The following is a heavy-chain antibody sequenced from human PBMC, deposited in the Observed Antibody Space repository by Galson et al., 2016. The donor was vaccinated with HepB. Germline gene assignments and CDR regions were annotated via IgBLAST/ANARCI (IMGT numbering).Heavy chain of an antibody. CDR3: SRPEVLPYLEWLSENPGENAFDI. D-gene: IGHD3-3*01. CDR2: ISSSGST. V-gene: IGHV4-39*01. Sequence: EPLSPTCTVSVGSISSSSYYWGWIRQPPGKVLGWIGSISSSGSTYYNPSLKSRFIISVDTSKNQFSLKLNSVTAADTAVYYCSRPEVLPYLEWLSENPGENAFDIWGQGTMVTVSS. J-gene: IGHJ3*02. CDR1: VGSISSSSYY.